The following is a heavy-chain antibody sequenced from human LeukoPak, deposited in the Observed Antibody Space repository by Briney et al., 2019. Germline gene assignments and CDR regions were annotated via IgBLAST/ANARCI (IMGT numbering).Heavy chain of an antibody. V-gene: IGHV4-59*01. J-gene: IGHJ4*02. Sequence: SETLSLTCTVSGGSISSYYWSWIRQPPGKGLEWIGYIYYSGSTNYNPSLKSRVTISVDTSKNQFSLKLSSVTAADTAVYYCARDRDSSSRFDYWGQGTLVTISS. D-gene: IGHD6-13*01. CDR2: IYYSGST. CDR1: GGSISSYY. CDR3: ARDRDSSSRFDY.